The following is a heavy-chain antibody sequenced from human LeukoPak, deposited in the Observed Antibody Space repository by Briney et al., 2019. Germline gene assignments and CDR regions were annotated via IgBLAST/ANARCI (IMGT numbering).Heavy chain of an antibody. V-gene: IGHV3-48*04. CDR2: ISSSGSTI. J-gene: IGHJ6*03. Sequence: GGSLRLSCAASGFTFNAYSMSWIRQAPGKGLEWVSYISSSGSTIYYADSVKGRFTISRDNAENSLYLQMNSLRAEDTATYYCAREHYFYYMDGWGKGTTVTVSS. CDR3: AREHYFYYMDG. CDR1: GFTFNAYS.